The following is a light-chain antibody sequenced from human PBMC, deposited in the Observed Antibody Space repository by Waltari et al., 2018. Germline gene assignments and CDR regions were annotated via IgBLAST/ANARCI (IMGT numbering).Light chain of an antibody. CDR1: SSDVGSYNY. J-gene: IGLJ2*01. V-gene: IGLV2-14*03. Sequence: QSALTQPASVSGSPGQSLTLSCSGTSSDVGSYNYVSWYQQPPGTPPNLLFYDVTKRPSGVSGRFSGSKSGNTASLTISGLQPEDEADYFCSSYTPTSILVFGGGTKLTV. CDR3: SSYTPTSILV. CDR2: DVT.